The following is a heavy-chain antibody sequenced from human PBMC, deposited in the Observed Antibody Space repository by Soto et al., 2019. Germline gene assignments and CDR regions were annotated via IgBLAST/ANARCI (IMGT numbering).Heavy chain of an antibody. CDR2: ISSSSDNT. CDR3: ARLPKGSLVTA. D-gene: IGHD2-21*02. V-gene: IGHV3-48*02. J-gene: IGHJ4*02. CDR1: GFSFSDYS. Sequence: VQLLESGGGLVYPGGSLRLSCVASGFSFSDYSMNWVRQAPGKGLQWVSYISSSSDNTYYADSVKGRFTVSRDNAKNALFLQMNSLRDDDTATYYCARLPKGSLVTAWGQGTRVTVSS.